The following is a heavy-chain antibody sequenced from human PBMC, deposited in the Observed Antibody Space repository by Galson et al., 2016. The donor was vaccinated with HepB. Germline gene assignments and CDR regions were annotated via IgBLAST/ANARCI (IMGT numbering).Heavy chain of an antibody. J-gene: IGHJ4*02. CDR3: VRVMRTGTSYFDY. D-gene: IGHD3-10*01. Sequence: LRLSCAASGFTFTDHYIDWVRQAPGKGLEWVGRSRDKTQSYTTSYAASVKGRFTISRDDSKSSVYLQMSSLKTEDMAVYYCVRVMRTGTSYFDYWGQGALVTASS. CDR2: SRDKTQSYTT. V-gene: IGHV3-72*01. CDR1: GFTFTDHY.